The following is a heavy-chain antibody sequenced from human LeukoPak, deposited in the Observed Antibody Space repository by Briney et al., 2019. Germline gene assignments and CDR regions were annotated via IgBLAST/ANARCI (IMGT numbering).Heavy chain of an antibody. CDR2: ISGSGGST. CDR1: GFTFSSYA. Sequence: GSLRLSCAASGFTFSSYAMSWVRQAPGKGLEWVSAISGSGGSTYYADSVKGRFTISRDNSKNTLYLQMNSLRAEDTAVYYCAKGQRPAVYYYYYGMDVWGQGTTVTVSS. CDR3: AKGQRPAVYYYYYGMDV. V-gene: IGHV3-23*01. J-gene: IGHJ6*02.